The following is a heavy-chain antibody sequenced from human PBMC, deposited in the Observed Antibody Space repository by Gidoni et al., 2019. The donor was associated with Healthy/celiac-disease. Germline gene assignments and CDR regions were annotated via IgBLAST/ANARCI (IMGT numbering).Heavy chain of an antibody. CDR3: ARAPYDSSGYYYY. V-gene: IGHV3-33*01. D-gene: IGHD3-22*01. Sequence: QVQLVESGGGVVQPGRSLRLSCAASGFTFSSYGMHWVRQAPGKGLGWVAVIWYDGSNKYYADSVKGRFTISRDNSKNTLYLQMNSLRAEDTAVYYCARAPYDSSGYYYYWGQGTLVTVSS. CDR1: GFTFSSYG. J-gene: IGHJ4*02. CDR2: IWYDGSNK.